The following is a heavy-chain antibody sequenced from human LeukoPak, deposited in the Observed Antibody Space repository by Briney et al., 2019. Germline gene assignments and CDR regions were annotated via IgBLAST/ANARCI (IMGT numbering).Heavy chain of an antibody. J-gene: IGHJ4*02. D-gene: IGHD5-12*01. Sequence: AGGSLRLSCAASGFSFSNYEMNWVRQAPGEGLEWVSYISESGTTTYYAASVKGRFTISRDNAKNSLYLQMNSLRAEDTAVYYCARVEASGYDYGAFDYWGQGTLVTVSS. CDR1: GFSFSNYE. CDR2: ISESGTTT. CDR3: ARVEASGYDYGAFDY. V-gene: IGHV3-48*03.